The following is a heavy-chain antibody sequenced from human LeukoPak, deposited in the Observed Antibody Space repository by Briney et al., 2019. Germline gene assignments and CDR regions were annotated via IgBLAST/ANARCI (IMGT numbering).Heavy chain of an antibody. J-gene: IGHJ6*02. CDR1: GYTFTDYY. CDR2: IIPNSGGT. CDR3: ARHRVAAPNTNYFYIMDV. D-gene: IGHD6-13*01. V-gene: IGHV1-2*02. Sequence: ASVKVSCKTSGYTFTDYYIHWVRQAPGQGLEWTGWIIPNSGGTNYAQKFQGRVTMTRDTSISTAYMELTRLTSDDTAVYYCARHRVAAPNTNYFYIMDVWGQGTTVTVSS.